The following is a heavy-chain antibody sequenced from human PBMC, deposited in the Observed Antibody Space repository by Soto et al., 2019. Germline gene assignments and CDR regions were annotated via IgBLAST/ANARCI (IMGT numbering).Heavy chain of an antibody. D-gene: IGHD3-9*01. CDR3: AREYGVVESLRYFDWFPHPYWFDP. V-gene: IGHV4-31*03. CDR1: GGSISSGGYY. J-gene: IGHJ5*02. CDR2: IYYSGST. Sequence: PSETLSLTCTVSGGSISSGGYYWSWIRQHPGKGLEWIGYIYYSGSTYYNPSLKSRVTLSVDTSKNQFSLKLSSVTAADTAVYYCAREYGVVESLRYFDWFPHPYWFDPWGQGTLVTVSS.